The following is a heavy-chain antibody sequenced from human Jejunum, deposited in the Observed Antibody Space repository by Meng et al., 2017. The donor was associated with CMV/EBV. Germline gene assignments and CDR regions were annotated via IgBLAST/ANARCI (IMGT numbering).Heavy chain of an antibody. CDR1: GHPPASFD. D-gene: IGHD6-19*01. CDR3: AAYSSGAH. V-gene: IGHV1-8*01. CDR2: MNPKSGST. Sequence: SVRVSCTASGHPPASFDLNWVGQAPGQGLEWMGRMNPKSGSTGYAQKFQGRVTLTRDTSTNTVYLEMRSLKSDDTAVYYCAAYSSGAHWGQGTLVTVSS. J-gene: IGHJ4*02.